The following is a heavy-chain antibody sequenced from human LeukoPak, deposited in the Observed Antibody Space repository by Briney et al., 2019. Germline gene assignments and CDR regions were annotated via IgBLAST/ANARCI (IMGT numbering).Heavy chain of an antibody. CDR1: GFTVSSNY. V-gene: IGHV3-66*01. CDR3: ARVNYYDSSGYSD. J-gene: IGHJ4*02. CDR2: IYSGGSI. D-gene: IGHD3-22*01. Sequence: GGSLRLSCAASGFTVSSNYMSWVRQAPGKGLEWVSVIYSGGSIYYADSVKGRFTISRDNSKNTLYLQMNSLRAEDTAVYYCARVNYYDSSGYSDWGQGTLVTVSS.